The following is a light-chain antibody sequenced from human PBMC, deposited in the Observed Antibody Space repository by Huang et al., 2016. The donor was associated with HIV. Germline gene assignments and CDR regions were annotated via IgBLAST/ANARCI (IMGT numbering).Light chain of an antibody. V-gene: IGKV1-NL1*01. CDR3: QQYYLTPLT. J-gene: IGKJ1*01. CDR1: HGITNS. CDR2: AVS. Sequence: DIQMTQSPSSLSASVGDRVTITCRASHGITNSLACYQQKPGKGPKLLLYAVSKLESEVPYRFSGSGAGTDYTLTISSLQPEDFATYYCQQYYLTPLTFGQGTKVEIK.